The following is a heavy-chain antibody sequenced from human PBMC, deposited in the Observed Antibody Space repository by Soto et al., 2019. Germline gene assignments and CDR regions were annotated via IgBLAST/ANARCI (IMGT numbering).Heavy chain of an antibody. Sequence: PGGSLRLSCAASGFTFSSYGMHWVRQAPGKGLEWVAVISYDGSNKYYADSVKGRFTISRDNSKNTLYLQMNSLRAEDTAVYYCAKGVIPFGGGYYYYGMDVWGQGTTVTVSS. CDR1: GFTFSSYG. D-gene: IGHD3-16*01. CDR2: ISYDGSNK. J-gene: IGHJ6*02. V-gene: IGHV3-30*18. CDR3: AKGVIPFGGGYYYYGMDV.